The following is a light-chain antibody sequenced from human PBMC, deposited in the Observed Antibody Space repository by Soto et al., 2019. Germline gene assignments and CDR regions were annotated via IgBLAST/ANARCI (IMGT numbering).Light chain of an antibody. J-gene: IGLJ1*01. CDR2: EGS. V-gene: IGLV2-23*01. Sequence: QSALTQPASVSGCPGQSITISCTGTSSDVGSYNLVSWYQQHPGKAPKLMIYEGSKRPSGVSNRFSGSKSGNTASLTISGLQAEDEADYYCCSYAGSSTYVFGTGTKSPS. CDR3: CSYAGSSTYV. CDR1: SSDVGSYNL.